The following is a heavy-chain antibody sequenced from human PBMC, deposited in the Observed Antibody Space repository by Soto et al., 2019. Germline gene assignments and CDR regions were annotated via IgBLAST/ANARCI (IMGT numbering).Heavy chain of an antibody. CDR1: GGSIISYY. D-gene: IGHD3-10*01. CDR2: IYYSGST. Sequence: SETLSLTCTVSGGSIISYYWSWIRQPPGKGLEWIGYIYYSGSTNYNPSLKSRVTISVDTSKNQFSLKLSSVTAADTAVYYCARRVGSGSYYNRDNYYYYYMDVWGKGTTVTVSS. V-gene: IGHV4-59*08. J-gene: IGHJ6*03. CDR3: ARRVGSGSYYNRDNYYYYYMDV.